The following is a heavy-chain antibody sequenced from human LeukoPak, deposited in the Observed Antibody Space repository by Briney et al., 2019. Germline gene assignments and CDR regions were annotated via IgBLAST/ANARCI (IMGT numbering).Heavy chain of an antibody. V-gene: IGHV3-23*01. CDR1: GFTFSYYG. J-gene: IGHJ4*02. D-gene: IGHD3-22*01. CDR3: AKTNGYYSD. CDR2: ISGSGGTT. Sequence: PGGSLRLSCAASGFTFSYYGMNWVRQAPGKGLEWVSGISGSGGTTYYADSVKGRFTISRDNSKNSLSLQVSSLRAEDTAVYYCAKTNGYYSDWGQGTLVTVSS.